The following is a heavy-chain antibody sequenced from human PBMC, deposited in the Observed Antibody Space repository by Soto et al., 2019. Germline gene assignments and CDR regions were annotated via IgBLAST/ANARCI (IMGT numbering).Heavy chain of an antibody. CDR3: ARDRKQSNYFDY. CDR1: GGSIRSGSYY. Sequence: SETLSLTCIVSGGSIRSGSYYWGWIRQPPGKGLEWIGNIYDSGITYYNPSLKSRVTISLDRSKNQFSLNLSSVTAADTAVYFCARDRKQSNYFDYWGQGTLVTVSS. CDR2: IYDSGIT. V-gene: IGHV4-39*07. J-gene: IGHJ4*02.